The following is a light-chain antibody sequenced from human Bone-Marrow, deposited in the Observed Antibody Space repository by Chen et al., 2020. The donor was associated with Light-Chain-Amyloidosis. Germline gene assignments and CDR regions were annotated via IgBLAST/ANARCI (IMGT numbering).Light chain of an antibody. CDR1: SSDVGGHKN. CDR3: SSYTITNTLV. V-gene: IGLV2-14*01. CDR2: EVT. J-gene: IGLJ1*01. Sequence: QSALTQPASVSGSPGQSITISCTGTSSDVGGHKNVSWYQQHPDKAPKLMIYEVTNRPSWVPDRFSGSKSDNTASLTISGLQTEDEADYFCSSYTITNTLVFGSGTRVTVL.